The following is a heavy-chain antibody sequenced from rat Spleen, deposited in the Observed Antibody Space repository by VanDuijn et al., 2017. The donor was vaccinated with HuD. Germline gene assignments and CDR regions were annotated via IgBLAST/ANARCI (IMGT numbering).Heavy chain of an antibody. J-gene: IGHJ2*01. CDR2: ISPSGRNT. CDR3: ARRHYGYTDYFDY. Sequence: EVQLVESGGGLVQPGRSLKLSCAASGFTFSSYDMAWVRQAPTKGLEWVASISPSGRNTYYPDSVKGRFTISRDNAKSTLYLQMNSLRSEDTATYYCARRHYGYTDYFDYWGQGVMVTVSS. D-gene: IGHD1-9*01. CDR1: GFTFSSYD. V-gene: IGHV5-25*01.